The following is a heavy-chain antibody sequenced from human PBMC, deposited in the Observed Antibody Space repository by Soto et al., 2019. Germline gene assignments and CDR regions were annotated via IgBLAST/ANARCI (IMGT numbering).Heavy chain of an antibody. J-gene: IGHJ4*02. V-gene: IGHV4-30-2*01. D-gene: IGHD3-10*01. Sequence: TSETLSLTCAVSGGSISGGGFSWSWIRQPPGKGLEWIGYILHTGGTQYNPSLKSRVSMSVDKSKNQFSLHLTSVTAADTAVYYCARLQFGEGLDYWGQGALVTVS. CDR1: GGSISGGGFS. CDR3: ARLQFGEGLDY. CDR2: ILHTGGT.